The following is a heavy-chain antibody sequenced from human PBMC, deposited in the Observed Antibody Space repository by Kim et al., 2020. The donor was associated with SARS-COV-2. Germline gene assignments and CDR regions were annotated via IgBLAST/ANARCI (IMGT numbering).Heavy chain of an antibody. J-gene: IGHJ4*02. D-gene: IGHD7-27*01. V-gene: IGHV6-1*01. CDR3: ARGLSNWGAFDY. Sequence: DYAVSVKSRITINPDTSKNQFSLQLNSVTPEDTAVYYCARGLSNWGAFDYWGQGTLVTVSS.